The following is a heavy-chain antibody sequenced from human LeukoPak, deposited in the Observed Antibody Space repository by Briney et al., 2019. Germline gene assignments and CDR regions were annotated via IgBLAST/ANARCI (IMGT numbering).Heavy chain of an antibody. J-gene: IGHJ4*02. CDR2: ISYDGSNK. Sequence: GRSLRLSCAASGFTFSNYGMHWVRQAPGKGLEWVAVISYDGSNKYYADSVKGRFTISRDNSKNTLYLQMNSLRAEDTAVYYCAKDGYYNPYGDYVDYWGQGTLVTVSS. D-gene: IGHD4-17*01. CDR1: GFTFSNYG. CDR3: AKDGYYNPYGDYVDY. V-gene: IGHV3-30*18.